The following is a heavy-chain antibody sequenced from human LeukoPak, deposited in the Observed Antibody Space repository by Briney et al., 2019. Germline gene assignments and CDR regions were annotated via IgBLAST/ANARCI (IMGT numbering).Heavy chain of an antibody. V-gene: IGHV3-30*18. J-gene: IGHJ4*02. D-gene: IGHD4-23*01. CDR1: GFTFSSYG. CDR2: ISYDGSNK. Sequence: PGGSLRLSCAASGFTFSSYGMHWVRQAPGKGLEWVAVISYDGSNKYYADSVKGRFTISRDNSKNTLYLQMNSLRAEDTAVDYCAKDLRVETTVVTPPDYWGQGTLVTVSS. CDR3: AKDLRVETTVVTPPDY.